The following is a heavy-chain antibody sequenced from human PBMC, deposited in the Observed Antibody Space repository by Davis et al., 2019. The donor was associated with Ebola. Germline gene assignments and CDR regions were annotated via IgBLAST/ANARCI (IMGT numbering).Heavy chain of an antibody. J-gene: IGHJ4*02. Sequence: LSLTCAASGFTFSDYYMSWIRQAPGKGLEWVSATSGRGGNTYYADSVKGRFTVSRDNSRNTLYLQMNSLRAEDTAVYYCTTDYWGQGTLVTVSS. CDR1: GFTFSDYY. CDR3: TTDY. CDR2: TSGRGGNT. V-gene: IGHV3-23*01.